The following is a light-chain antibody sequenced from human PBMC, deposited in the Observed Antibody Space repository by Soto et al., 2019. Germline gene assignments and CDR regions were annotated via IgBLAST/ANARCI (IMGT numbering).Light chain of an antibody. CDR1: SSNIGSNT. J-gene: IGLJ3*02. CDR3: AAWDDSLNGPL. V-gene: IGLV1-44*01. Sequence: QSVLTQPPSASGTPGQRVTISCSGSSSNIGSNTVNWYQQLPGTAPTLLIYSNNQRPSGVPDRFSGSKSDTSASLAVNGLQSEDEADYYCAAWDDSLNGPLFGGGTKVTVL. CDR2: SNN.